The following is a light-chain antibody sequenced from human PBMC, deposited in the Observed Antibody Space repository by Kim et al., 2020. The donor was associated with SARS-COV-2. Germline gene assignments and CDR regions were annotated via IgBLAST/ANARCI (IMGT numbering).Light chain of an antibody. J-gene: IGKJ1*01. Sequence: VSPGESATLSCPASQSVSSNLAWYQQKPGQAPRLLLSGASARATGIPARFSGRGSGTDFTLTISSLQSEDFAVYYCQQYDKWPRTFGQGTRVEIK. V-gene: IGKV3-15*01. CDR3: QQYDKWPRT. CDR2: GAS. CDR1: QSVSSN.